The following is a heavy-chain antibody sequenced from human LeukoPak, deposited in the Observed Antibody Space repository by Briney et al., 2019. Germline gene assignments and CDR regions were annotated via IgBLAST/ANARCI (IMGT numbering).Heavy chain of an antibody. CDR3: VMSATTVHSHYFDH. D-gene: IGHD1-26*01. Sequence: PGGSLRLSCAASGFTFGSYGMHWVRQAPGKGLEWVAFIQYNGFKEHYADSVKGRFTISRDNSKSTLYLQMSSLRVEDTAVYYAVMSATTVHSHYFDHWGQGTLVTVSP. J-gene: IGHJ4*02. CDR1: GFTFGSYG. V-gene: IGHV3-30*02. CDR2: IQYNGFKE.